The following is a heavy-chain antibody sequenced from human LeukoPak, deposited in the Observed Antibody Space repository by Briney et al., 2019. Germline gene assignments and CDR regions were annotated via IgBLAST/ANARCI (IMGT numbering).Heavy chain of an antibody. CDR1: GISMSSYY. V-gene: IGHV4-59*01. Sequence: SETLSLTCTVSGISMSSYYWTWIRQPLGKGLEWIAYIYYTGFTHYNPSLKSRVTISVDTSKNQFSLKVNSVTAADTAVYYCASLTRESAPRGNGEFWSGYSDYWGPGTLVTVSS. CDR2: IYYTGFT. J-gene: IGHJ4*02. D-gene: IGHD3-3*01. CDR3: ASLTRESAPRGNGEFWSGYSDY.